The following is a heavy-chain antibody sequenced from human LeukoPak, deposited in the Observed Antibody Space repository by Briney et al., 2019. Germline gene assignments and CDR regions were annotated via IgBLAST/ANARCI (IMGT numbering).Heavy chain of an antibody. J-gene: IGHJ4*02. CDR3: AKRGVVIRVFLVGFHKEAYYFDS. CDR1: GLTLSNYG. Sequence: GGSLRLSCAVSGLTLSNYGMSWVRQAPGKGLEWVAGLSGSGGGTNYADSVQGGFTISRDNPKNTLYLQMNSLRAEDTAVYFCAKRGVVIRVFLVGFHKEAYYFDSWGQGALVTVSS. V-gene: IGHV3-23*01. CDR2: LSGSGGGT. D-gene: IGHD3-10*01.